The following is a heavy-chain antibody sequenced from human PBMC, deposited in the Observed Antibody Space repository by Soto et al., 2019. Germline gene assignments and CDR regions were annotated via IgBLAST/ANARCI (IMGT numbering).Heavy chain of an antibody. CDR1: GYTFTSYA. CDR2: INAGNGNT. Sequence: WASVKVSCKASGYTFTSYAMHWVRQAPGQRLEWMGWINAGNGNTKYSQKFQGRVTITRDTSASTAYMELSSLRSEDTAVYYCARLSRLRLGELSFDYWGQGTLVTVSS. J-gene: IGHJ4*02. V-gene: IGHV1-3*01. D-gene: IGHD3-16*02. CDR3: ARLSRLRLGELSFDY.